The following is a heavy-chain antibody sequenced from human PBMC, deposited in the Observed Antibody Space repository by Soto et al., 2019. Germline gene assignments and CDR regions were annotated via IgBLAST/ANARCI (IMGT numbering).Heavy chain of an antibody. CDR1: GFIFATTA. Sequence: VQLLQSGGGLVQPGGSLRLSCEASGFIFATTAMGWVRQAPGKGLEWVSTISGSGVRTYYADSVKGRFTISRGNSKNTLFVQMNSLRADDTAVYLCAAVMGSDYDYVWGSLSFDHWGQGALVTVST. CDR3: AAVMGSDYDYVWGSLSFDH. CDR2: ISGSGVRT. V-gene: IGHV3-23*01. D-gene: IGHD3-16*01. J-gene: IGHJ4*02.